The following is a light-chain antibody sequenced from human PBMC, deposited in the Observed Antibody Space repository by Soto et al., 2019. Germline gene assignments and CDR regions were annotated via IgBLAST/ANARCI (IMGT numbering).Light chain of an antibody. CDR1: SSDVGGYNY. CDR3: RSYTISSTYV. CDR2: DVS. V-gene: IGLV2-14*01. Sequence: QSVLTQPASVSGSPGQSIAISCTGTSSDVGGYNYVSRYQQHPGKAPKLLINDVSNRPSGVSSRFSGSKSGNTASLTISGLQAEDEADYYCRSYTISSTYVFGTGTKVTVL. J-gene: IGLJ1*01.